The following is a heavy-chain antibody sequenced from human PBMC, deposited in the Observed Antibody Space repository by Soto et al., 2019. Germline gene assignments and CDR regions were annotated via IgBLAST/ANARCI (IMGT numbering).Heavy chain of an antibody. CDR1: GYNFATYW. J-gene: IGHJ5*02. D-gene: IGHD1-1*01. V-gene: IGHV5-51*01. Sequence: GESLKISCKGSGYNFATYWIGWVRQMPGKGLEWMGIIYPGDSDTTYSPSFQGQVTISADKSISTAFLQWSSLKASDTAMYYCARHWSVGNWNSAFDPWGQGTLVTVSS. CDR3: ARHWSVGNWNSAFDP. CDR2: IYPGDSDT.